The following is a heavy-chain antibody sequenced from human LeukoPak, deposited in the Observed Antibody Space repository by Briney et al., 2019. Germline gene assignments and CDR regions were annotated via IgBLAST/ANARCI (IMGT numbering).Heavy chain of an antibody. J-gene: IGHJ6*03. CDR2: ISSSSSYI. V-gene: IGHV3-21*01. CDR3: ARASTYYYYYYMDV. CDR1: GFTFSSYS. Sequence: GGSLRLSCAASGFTFSSYSVNWVRQAPGKGLEWVSSISSSSSYIYYADSVKGRFTISRDNAKNSLYLQMNSLRAEDTAVYYCARASTYYYYYYMDVWGKGTTVTVSS.